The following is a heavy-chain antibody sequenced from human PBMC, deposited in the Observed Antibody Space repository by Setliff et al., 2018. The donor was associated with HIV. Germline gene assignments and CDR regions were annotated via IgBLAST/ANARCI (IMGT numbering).Heavy chain of an antibody. CDR2: IYISGST. CDR3: ALTGHRLLRGYMDV. CDR1: GGSITSYY. J-gene: IGHJ6*03. Sequence: SETLSLTCTVSGGSITSYYWSWIRQPAGKGLEWFGRIYISGSTNYNPSFESRVTMSIDTSKNQFSLKLSSVTATDTAVYYCALTGHRLLRGYMDVWGKGTTVTVSS. D-gene: IGHD2-15*01. V-gene: IGHV4-4*07.